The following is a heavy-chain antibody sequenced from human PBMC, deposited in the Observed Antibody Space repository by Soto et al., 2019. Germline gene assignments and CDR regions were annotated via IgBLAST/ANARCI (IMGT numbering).Heavy chain of an antibody. CDR3: ANGGRPQQQLVELPLVTRTTDY. Sequence: PGGSLRLSCAASGFTFSDYYMSWIRQAPGKGLEWVSYISSSGSSIYYADSVKGRFTISRDNSKNTLYLQMNSLRAEDTAVYYCANGGRPQQQLVELPLVTRTTDYWGQGTLVTVSS. J-gene: IGHJ4*02. D-gene: IGHD6-13*01. CDR2: ISSSGSSI. V-gene: IGHV3-11*01. CDR1: GFTFSDYY.